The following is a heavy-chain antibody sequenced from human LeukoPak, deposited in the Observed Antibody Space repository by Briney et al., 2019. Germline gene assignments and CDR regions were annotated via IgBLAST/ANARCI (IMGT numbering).Heavy chain of an antibody. D-gene: IGHD5-24*01. CDR3: ARLRDGYYLADF. Sequence: PGGSLRLSCIASGFTFSSYIMHWVRQAPGKGLEYVSVISGDGIKTYYANSVKGRFTISRDNSKSAPYLQMGSLRAEDMAVYFCARLRDGYYLADFWGQGTTVTVS. CDR1: GFTFSSYI. CDR2: ISGDGIKT. V-gene: IGHV3-64*01. J-gene: IGHJ6*02.